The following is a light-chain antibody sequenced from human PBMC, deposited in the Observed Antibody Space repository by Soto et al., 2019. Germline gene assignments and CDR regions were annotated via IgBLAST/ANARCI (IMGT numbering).Light chain of an antibody. CDR1: SSDVGSYNL. Sequence: QSALTQPASVSGSPGQSITISCTGTSSDVGSYNLVSWYQQHPGKAPKLMIYEGSKRPSGVAKRFSGSKSGNTASLTSSGLQAEDEADYYCCSYAGSSAGVFGGGTKVTVL. CDR3: CSYAGSSAGV. J-gene: IGLJ3*02. V-gene: IGLV2-23*01. CDR2: EGS.